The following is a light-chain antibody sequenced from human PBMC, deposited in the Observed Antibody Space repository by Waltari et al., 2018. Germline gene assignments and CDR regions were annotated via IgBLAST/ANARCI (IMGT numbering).Light chain of an antibody. CDR2: GNN. CDR1: GANIGAGYD. CDR3: QSYDRSLSVV. J-gene: IGLJ2*01. V-gene: IGLV1-40*01. Sequence: QSALTQPPSVSGAPGPRVTISCTGSGANIGAGYDVHWYQQFPGTAPKLLLYGNNNRPSGVPDRFSASKTGTSASLAITGLQAEDEADYYCQSYDRSLSVVFGGGTKLTVL.